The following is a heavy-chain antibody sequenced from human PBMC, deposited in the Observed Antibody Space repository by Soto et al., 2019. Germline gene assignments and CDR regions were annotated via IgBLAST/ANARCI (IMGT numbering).Heavy chain of an antibody. CDR1: GGSISSSSYY. CDR2: IYYSGST. J-gene: IGHJ4*02. Sequence: PSETLSLTCTVSGGSISSSSYYWGWIRQPLGKGLEWIGSIYYSGSTYYNPSLKSRVTISVDTSKNQFSLKLSSVTAADTAVYYCARRSGIAVAGAFDYWGQGTLVTVSS. D-gene: IGHD6-19*01. V-gene: IGHV4-39*01. CDR3: ARRSGIAVAGAFDY.